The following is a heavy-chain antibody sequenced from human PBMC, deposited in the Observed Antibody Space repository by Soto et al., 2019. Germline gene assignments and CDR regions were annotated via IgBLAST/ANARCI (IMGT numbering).Heavy chain of an antibody. CDR3: ARAAVHSGWYHAH. D-gene: IGHD6-19*01. J-gene: IGHJ4*02. Sequence: PSETLSLTCIVSGGSVSGSIYYWSWLRQPPGKGLEWIGYIYYTGSTNYNPSLEGRVFMSVDTSKNQLSLKLTSVTAADTGIYYCARAAVHSGWYHAHWGQGIPVTVS. CDR1: GGSVSGSIYY. CDR2: IYYTGST. V-gene: IGHV4-61*01.